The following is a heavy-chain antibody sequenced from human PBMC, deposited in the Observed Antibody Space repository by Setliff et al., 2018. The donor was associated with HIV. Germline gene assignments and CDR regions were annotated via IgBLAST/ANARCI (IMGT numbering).Heavy chain of an antibody. Sequence: SVKVSCKASGGTFSSYAISWVRQAPGQGLEWMGGIIPIFGTANYAQKFQGRVTVTADESTSTAYMELSSPRSEDTAVYYCARGGGDGLSLRFYFDYWGQGTLVTVSS. CDR3: ARGGGDGLSLRFYFDY. CDR2: IIPIFGTA. CDR1: GGTFSSYA. V-gene: IGHV1-69*13. J-gene: IGHJ4*02. D-gene: IGHD3-16*01.